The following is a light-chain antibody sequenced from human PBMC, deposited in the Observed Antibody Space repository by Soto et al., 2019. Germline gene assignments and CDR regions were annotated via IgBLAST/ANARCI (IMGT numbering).Light chain of an antibody. Sequence: DIQMTQSASSVSASVGDRVTITCRASQGISGWLAWYQQKPGKAPKLLIYATSSLQSGVPSRFSGSGSGTDFTLSISSLQPEYSAPYYCQQANSFPLTFGGGTKVEIK. CDR2: ATS. J-gene: IGKJ4*01. CDR3: QQANSFPLT. CDR1: QGISGW. V-gene: IGKV1D-12*01.